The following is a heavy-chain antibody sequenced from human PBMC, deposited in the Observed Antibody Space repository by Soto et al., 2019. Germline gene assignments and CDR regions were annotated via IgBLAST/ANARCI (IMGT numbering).Heavy chain of an antibody. CDR3: ARDLKPYRAWGRDNWFDP. D-gene: IGHD7-27*01. CDR1: GFSFSTYN. CDR2: ISSSGTYI. V-gene: IGHV3-21*01. Sequence: SGGSLRLSCAASGFSFSTYNMNWVRQAPGKGLEWVSCISSSGTYIYYADSVKGRFTISRDNAKNSLYLQMNSLRAEDTAVYYCARDLKPYRAWGRDNWFDPWGQGTLVTVSS. J-gene: IGHJ5*02.